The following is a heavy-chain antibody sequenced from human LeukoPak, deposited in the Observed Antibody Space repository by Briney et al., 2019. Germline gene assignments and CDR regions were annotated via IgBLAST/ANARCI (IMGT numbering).Heavy chain of an antibody. V-gene: IGHV4-31*03. Sequence: SQTLSLTCTVSGGSISRGGYYWSWIRQHPGKGLEWSGYIYYSGSIYYNPSLKSRVTISVDTSKNQFSLKLSSVTAADTAVYYCARAAAGGYYYYGMDVWGKGTTVTVSS. CDR3: ARAAAGGYYYYGMDV. CDR1: GGSISRGGYY. J-gene: IGHJ6*04. CDR2: IYYSGSI. D-gene: IGHD6-13*01.